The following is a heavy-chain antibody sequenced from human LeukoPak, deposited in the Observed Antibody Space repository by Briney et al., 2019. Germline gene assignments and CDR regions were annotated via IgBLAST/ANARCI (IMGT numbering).Heavy chain of an antibody. J-gene: IGHJ4*02. Sequence: ASVTVSCKASGYTFIRYFIHWVRQAPGQGLEWMGWINPNSGGTNYAQKFQGRVTMARDTSISTAYMELTRLRSDDTAVYYCARANDYGFNYWGQGTLVTVSS. D-gene: IGHD4-17*01. CDR2: INPNSGGT. CDR3: ARANDYGFNY. CDR1: GYTFIRYF. V-gene: IGHV1-2*02.